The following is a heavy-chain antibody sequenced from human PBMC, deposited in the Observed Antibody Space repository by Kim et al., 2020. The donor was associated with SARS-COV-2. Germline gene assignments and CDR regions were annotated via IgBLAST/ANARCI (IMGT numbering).Heavy chain of an antibody. Sequence: SETLSLTCTVSGGSISSGGYYWSWIRQHPGKGLEWIGYIYYSGSTYYNPSLKSRVTISVDTSKNQFSLKLSSVTAADTAVYYCARDRVVPAANQWSGYNWFDPWGQGTLVTVSS. J-gene: IGHJ5*02. CDR1: GGSISSGGYY. V-gene: IGHV4-31*03. CDR2: IYYSGST. D-gene: IGHD2-2*01. CDR3: ARDRVVPAANQWSGYNWFDP.